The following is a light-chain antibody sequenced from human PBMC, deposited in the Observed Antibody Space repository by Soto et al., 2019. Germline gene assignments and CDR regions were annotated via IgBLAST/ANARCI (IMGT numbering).Light chain of an antibody. Sequence: QSVLNQPPSASGTPGQRVTISCSGSSSNIGSNTVNWYQQLPGTAPKLLIYSNNQRPSGVPDRFSGSKSGTSASLAISGLQSEDEADYYCAAWDDSLNGRGVFGTVTKGTVL. CDR2: SNN. CDR1: SSNIGSNT. CDR3: AAWDDSLNGRGV. J-gene: IGLJ1*01. V-gene: IGLV1-44*01.